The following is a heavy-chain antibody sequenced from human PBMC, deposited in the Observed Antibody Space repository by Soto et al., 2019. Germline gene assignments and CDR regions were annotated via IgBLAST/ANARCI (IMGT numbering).Heavy chain of an antibody. V-gene: IGHV3-21*01. CDR1: GFTFRTYT. J-gene: IGHJ6*02. D-gene: IGHD3-10*01. Sequence: GGSLRLSCISSGFTFRTYTMNWVRQAPGKGLEWVSGIRGFSPYTFYAESVKGRFTISRDNAKNSLDLQMDSLRAEDTAVYYCARDRGYDAHDYYYNAMDVWGQGTTVTVS. CDR3: ARDRGYDAHDYYYNAMDV. CDR2: IRGFSPYT.